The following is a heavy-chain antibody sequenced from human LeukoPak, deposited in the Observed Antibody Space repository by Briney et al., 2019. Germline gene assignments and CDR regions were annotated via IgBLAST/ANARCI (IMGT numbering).Heavy chain of an antibody. CDR1: GYTFSSYA. CDR3: ARSWVALDY. J-gene: IGHJ4*02. D-gene: IGHD3-16*01. Sequence: QSGGSLRLSCAASGYTFSSYAMHWVRQAPGKGLEWVAVISYDGSNKYYADSVKGRFTISRDNSKNTLYLQMNSLRAEDTAVYYCARSWVALDYWGQGTLVTVSS. V-gene: IGHV3-30-3*01. CDR2: ISYDGSNK.